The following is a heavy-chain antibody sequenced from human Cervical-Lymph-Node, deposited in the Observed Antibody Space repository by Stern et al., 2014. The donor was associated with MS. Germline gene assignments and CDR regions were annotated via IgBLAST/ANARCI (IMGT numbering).Heavy chain of an antibody. D-gene: IGHD2-15*01. CDR1: GYSFTNYY. Sequence: VHLVESGAEVKKPGASVKVSCKASGYSFTNYYMHWVRQAPGHGLEWMGMINPSGGTTNYAKKFQGRATMTSDTSTSTVYMELSSLRSEDTAVYYCVRSRYCSGGNCFSDWFDPWGQGTLVTVSS. J-gene: IGHJ5*02. V-gene: IGHV1-46*03. CDR3: VRSRYCSGGNCFSDWFDP. CDR2: INPSGGTT.